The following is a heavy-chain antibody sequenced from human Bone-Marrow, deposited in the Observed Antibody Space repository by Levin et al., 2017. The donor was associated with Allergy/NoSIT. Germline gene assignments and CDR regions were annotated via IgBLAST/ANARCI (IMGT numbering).Heavy chain of an antibody. J-gene: IGHJ4*02. V-gene: IGHV1-24*01. Sequence: ASVKVSCKVPGNTLSELSIHWVRQAPGKGLEWLGGFELEDGETIYAQKLRGRVTMTEDTPTDTVYMELNSLRSEDTAVYYCATSAVPRGYTNGPFDYWGQGTLVTVSS. CDR3: ATSAVPRGYTNGPFDY. D-gene: IGHD5-18*01. CDR1: GNTLSELS. CDR2: FELEDGET.